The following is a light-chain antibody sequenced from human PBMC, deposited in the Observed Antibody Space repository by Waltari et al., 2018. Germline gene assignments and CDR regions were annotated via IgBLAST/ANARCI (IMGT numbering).Light chain of an antibody. CDR2: GVS. CDR1: SSHVGGYDY. V-gene: IGLV2-14*03. Sequence: QSALTQPASVSGSPGQSLTIFCTGTSSHVGGYDYVSWYQQHPGKVPKLVIYGVSNRPSGVSYRFSGSMSGNTASLTISGLQPEDEADYYCSSYTSSTTVVFGGGTKLTVL. CDR3: SSYTSSTTVV. J-gene: IGLJ2*01.